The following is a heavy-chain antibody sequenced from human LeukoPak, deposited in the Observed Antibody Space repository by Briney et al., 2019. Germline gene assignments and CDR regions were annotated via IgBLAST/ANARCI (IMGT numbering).Heavy chain of an antibody. D-gene: IGHD6-6*01. CDR2: IYPGDSDT. V-gene: IGHV5-51*01. CDR1: GYSFTSYW. Sequence: GESLKISCKGSGYSFTSYWIGWVRQMPGKGLEWMGIIYPGDSDTRYSPSFQGQVTISADKSISTAYLQWSSLKASDTAMYYCARLPYSSLSGGYFDYWGQGTLVTVSS. CDR3: ARLPYSSLSGGYFDY. J-gene: IGHJ4*02.